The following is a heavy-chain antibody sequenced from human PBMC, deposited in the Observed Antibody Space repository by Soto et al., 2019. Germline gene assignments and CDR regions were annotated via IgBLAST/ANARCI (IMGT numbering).Heavy chain of an antibody. Sequence: QLQLQESGPGLVKPSETLSLTCTVSGGSISSSSYYWGWIRQPPGKGLEWIGSIYYSGSTYYNPSLKSRVTISVDTSKNQFSLKLSSVTAADTAVYYCARHYYDSSGSGYNWFDPWGQGTLVTVSS. V-gene: IGHV4-39*01. CDR1: GGSISSSSYY. J-gene: IGHJ5*02. D-gene: IGHD3-22*01. CDR3: ARHYYDSSGSGYNWFDP. CDR2: IYYSGST.